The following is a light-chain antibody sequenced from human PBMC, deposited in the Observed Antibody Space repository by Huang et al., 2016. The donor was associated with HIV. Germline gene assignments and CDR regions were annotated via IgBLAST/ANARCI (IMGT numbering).Light chain of an antibody. CDR1: PGISSD. Sequence: AIRLTQSPSSLSASTGDRVTITCRASPGISSDLAWYQQKPGKAPKLLISSASTLPSGVPSRFSGSGFGTDFTLTISSLQSEDLGTYHCQQYYTYPHSFGQGTKLEIK. CDR2: SAS. V-gene: IGKV1-8*01. J-gene: IGKJ2*03. CDR3: QQYYTYPHS.